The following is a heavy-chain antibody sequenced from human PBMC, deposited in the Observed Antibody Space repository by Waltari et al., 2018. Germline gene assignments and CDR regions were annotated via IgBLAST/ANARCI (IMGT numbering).Heavy chain of an antibody. CDR1: GGSFSGYY. D-gene: IGHD5-18*01. CDR2: INHSGRP. V-gene: IGHV4-34*01. Sequence: VQLQQWGAGLLKPSETLSLTCAVYGGSFSGYYWSWIRQPPGKGLEWIGEINHSGRPNYNPSLKSRVTISVDTSKNPFSLKLSSVTAADTAVYYCARGTTWIQLWLLGFDYWGQGTLVTVSS. J-gene: IGHJ4*02. CDR3: ARGTTWIQLWLLGFDY.